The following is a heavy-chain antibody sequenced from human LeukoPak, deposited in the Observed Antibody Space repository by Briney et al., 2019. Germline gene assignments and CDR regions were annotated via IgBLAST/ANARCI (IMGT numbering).Heavy chain of an antibody. CDR2: LSSSGSSI. CDR1: GFTFSDYY. D-gene: IGHD2-2*01. J-gene: IGHJ5*02. CDR3: ARDVLSSISSFDP. V-gene: IGHV3-11*01. Sequence: PGGSLRLSCAASGFTFSDYYMSWIRQAPGKGLEWVSYLSSSGSSIYYADSVKGRFTISRDNAKNSLYLQMNSLRAEDTAVYYCARDVLSSISSFDPWRQGTLVTVSS.